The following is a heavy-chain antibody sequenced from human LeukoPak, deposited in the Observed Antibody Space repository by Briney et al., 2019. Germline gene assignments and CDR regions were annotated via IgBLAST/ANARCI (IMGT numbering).Heavy chain of an antibody. V-gene: IGHV3-11*04. Sequence: NPGGSLRLSCAASGFTFSDYYMSWIRQAPGKGLEWVSYISSSGSTIYYADSVKGRFTISRDNAKSSLYLQMNSLRAEDTAVYYCARDDYDYVWGSYRYYYFDYWGQGTLVTVSS. CDR2: ISSSGSTI. CDR1: GFTFSDYY. CDR3: ARDDYDYVWGSYRYYYFDY. D-gene: IGHD3-16*02. J-gene: IGHJ4*02.